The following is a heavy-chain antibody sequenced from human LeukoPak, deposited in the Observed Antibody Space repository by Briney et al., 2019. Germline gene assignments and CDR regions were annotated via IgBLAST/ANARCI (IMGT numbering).Heavy chain of an antibody. CDR1: GGSISSSSYY. CDR3: ARQARWFGAL. J-gene: IGHJ4*02. D-gene: IGHD3-10*01. V-gene: IGHV4-39*01. CDR2: IYYSGST. Sequence: PSETLSLTCTVSGGSISSSSYYWGWIRQPPGKGLEWIGSIYYSGSTYYNPSLKSRVTISVDTSKNQFSLKLSSVTAADTAVYYCARQARWFGALWGQGTLVTVSS.